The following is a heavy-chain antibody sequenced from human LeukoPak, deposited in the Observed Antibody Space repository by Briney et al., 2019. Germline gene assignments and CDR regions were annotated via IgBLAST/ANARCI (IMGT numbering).Heavy chain of an antibody. CDR3: ARDRAWNYFDS. CDR1: GFTISNHG. D-gene: IGHD3-3*01. Sequence: GGSLRLSCAPSGFTISNHGMHWVRQAPGKGLEWVAIISSDGSRKYYAHSVEGRFTISRDNSKNTLYLQMDSLRAEDTAVYYCARDRAWNYFDSWGQGTLVTVSS. J-gene: IGHJ4*02. V-gene: IGHV3-30*03. CDR2: ISSDGSRK.